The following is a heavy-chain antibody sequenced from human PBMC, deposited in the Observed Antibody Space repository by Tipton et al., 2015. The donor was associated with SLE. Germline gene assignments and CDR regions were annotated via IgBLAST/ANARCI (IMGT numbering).Heavy chain of an antibody. CDR3: ARDPLGGLDY. CDR1: GGSISSHY. J-gene: IGHJ4*02. CDR2: IYYSGST. V-gene: IGHV4-59*11. Sequence: TLSLTCTVSGGSISSHYWSWIRQPPGKGLEWIGYIYYSGSTNYNPSLKSRVTISVDTSKNQFSLKLSSVTAADTAVYYYARDPLGGLDYWGQGTLVTVSS.